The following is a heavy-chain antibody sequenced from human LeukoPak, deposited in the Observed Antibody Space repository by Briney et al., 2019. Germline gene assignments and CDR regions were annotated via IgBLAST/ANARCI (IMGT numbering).Heavy chain of an antibody. J-gene: IGHJ4*02. D-gene: IGHD2-2*01. CDR3: ARGNSGHCTGATCYALDY. Sequence: GGSLRLSCAASGFTFSSYAMSFLRRAPGKGLEWVSAISDDFGTYHADSVKGRFTISRDNSRNTLYLQMTSLRAEDTAVYNCARGNSGHCTGATCYALDYWGQGTLVTVSS. V-gene: IGHV3-23*01. CDR2: ISDDFGT. CDR1: GFTFSSYA.